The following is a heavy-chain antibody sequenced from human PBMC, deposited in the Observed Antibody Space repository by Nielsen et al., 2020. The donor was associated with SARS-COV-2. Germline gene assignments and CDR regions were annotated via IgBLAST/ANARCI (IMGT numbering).Heavy chain of an antibody. CDR3: ARDLIGGSYDYYYYGMDV. J-gene: IGHJ6*02. V-gene: IGHV1-8*01. D-gene: IGHD1-26*01. CDR2: MNPNSGNT. Sequence: ASVKVSCKASGYTFTSYDINWVRQATGQGLEWMGWMNPNSGNTGYAQKLQGRVTMTTDTSTSTAYMELRSLRSDDTAVYYCARDLIGGSYDYYYYGMDVWGQGTTVTVSS. CDR1: GYTFTSYD.